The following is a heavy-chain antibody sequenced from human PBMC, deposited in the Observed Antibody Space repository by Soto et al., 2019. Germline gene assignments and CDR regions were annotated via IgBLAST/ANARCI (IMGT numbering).Heavy chain of an antibody. CDR3: ARGGGSDSFDY. V-gene: IGHV4-30-2*06. CDR1: AAWITVGCDS. CDR2: INHLATT. J-gene: IGHJ4*02. Sequence: AVSLTCPVSAAWITVGCDSWCWIRQCPGKGLEWIGYINHLATTFYNPSFERPLTLSIDRAKNQFSLKLHSMSAADRAVYSCARGGGSDSFDYWGQGILVTASS. D-gene: IGHD1-26*01.